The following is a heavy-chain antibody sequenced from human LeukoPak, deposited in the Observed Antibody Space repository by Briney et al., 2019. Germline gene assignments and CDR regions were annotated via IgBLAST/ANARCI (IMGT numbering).Heavy chain of an antibody. CDR2: MNPNSGNT. D-gene: IGHD6-13*01. J-gene: IGHJ5*02. CDR3: ARGIAGNGWFAD. V-gene: IGHV1-8*01. Sequence: ASVKVSCKASGYTFTSYDINWVRQATGQGLEWMGWMNPNSGNTGYAQKFQGRVTMTRDTSISTAYMELNRPTSDDTAVYFCARGIAGNGWFADWGQGTLVTVSS. CDR1: GYTFTSYD.